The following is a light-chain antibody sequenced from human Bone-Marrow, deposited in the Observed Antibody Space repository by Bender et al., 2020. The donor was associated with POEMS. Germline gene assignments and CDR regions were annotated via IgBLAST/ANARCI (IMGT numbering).Light chain of an antibody. J-gene: IGLJ3*02. CDR3: AVWDDSLNGWV. Sequence: QSVLTQPPSASGTPGQRVTISCSGGSSNIGAHAVNWYQHLPGTAPQLLIDSSHRRPSEVPDRFSGSRSGTSASLAISGLQSEDEADYYCAVWDDSLNGWVFGGGTKLTVL. CDR1: SSNIGAHA. CDR2: SSH. V-gene: IGLV1-44*01.